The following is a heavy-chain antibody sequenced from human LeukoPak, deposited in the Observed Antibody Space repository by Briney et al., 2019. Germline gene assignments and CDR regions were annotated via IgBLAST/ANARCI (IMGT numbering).Heavy chain of an antibody. J-gene: IGHJ4*02. V-gene: IGHV4-30-4*01. CDR2: IYYSGST. D-gene: IGHD5-18*01. CDR1: GVSISSGDYY. CDR3: ARWVGGYSCGYDY. Sequence: SQTLSLTCTVSGVSISSGDYYWSWIRQPPGKGLECIGYIYYSGSTYYNPSLKSRVTISVDTSKNQFSLKLTSVTAADTAVYYCARWVGGYSCGYDYWGQGTLVTVSS.